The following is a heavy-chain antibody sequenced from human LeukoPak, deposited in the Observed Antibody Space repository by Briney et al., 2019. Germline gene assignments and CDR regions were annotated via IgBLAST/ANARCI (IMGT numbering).Heavy chain of an antibody. D-gene: IGHD6-19*01. J-gene: IGHJ4*02. CDR1: GHTFDYG. Sequence: ASVKVSCKAPGHTFDYGVSWVRQAPGQGLEWMGWISACNAYTNYPQKVQGRVTMTTDTTTSTVYMELRGLRSDDTAVYYCAIGVAGTHFDYWGQGTLVTVSS. CDR3: AIGVAGTHFDY. V-gene: IGHV1-18*01. CDR2: ISACNAYT.